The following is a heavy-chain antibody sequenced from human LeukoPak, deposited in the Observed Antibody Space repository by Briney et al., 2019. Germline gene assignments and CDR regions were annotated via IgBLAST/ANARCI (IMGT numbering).Heavy chain of an antibody. CDR3: ASSSSYCGGDCYSAAEYFQH. D-gene: IGHD2-21*02. CDR2: IYYSGST. J-gene: IGHJ1*01. CDR1: GGSISSYY. Sequence: SETLSLTCTVSGGSISSYYWSWIRQPPGKGLEWIGYIYYSGSTNYNPSLKSRVTISVDTSKHQFSLKLSSVTAADTAVYYCASSSSYCGGDCYSAAEYFQHWGQGTLVTVSS. V-gene: IGHV4-59*01.